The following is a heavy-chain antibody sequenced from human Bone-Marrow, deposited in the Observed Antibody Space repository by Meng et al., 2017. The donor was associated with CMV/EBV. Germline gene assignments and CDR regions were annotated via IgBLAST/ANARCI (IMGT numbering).Heavy chain of an antibody. Sequence: ASVKVSCKASGYTFTGYYMHWVRQAPGQGLEWMGWINPHSGGTKYAQSFQGRVTMTRDTSTSTVSMELSGLRSDDTAVYFCAKNGRGYSYGLYAMEVWGQGTTVTVSS. CDR3: AKNGRGYSYGLYAMEV. D-gene: IGHD5-18*01. CDR2: INPHSGGT. V-gene: IGHV1-2*02. J-gene: IGHJ6*02. CDR1: GYTFTGYY.